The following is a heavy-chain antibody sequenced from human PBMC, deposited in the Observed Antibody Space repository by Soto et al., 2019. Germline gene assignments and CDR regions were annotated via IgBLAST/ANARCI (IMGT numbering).Heavy chain of an antibody. CDR3: TMYYDFWSSYSMKSVYYCYGMDV. J-gene: IGHJ6*02. Sequence: GGSLRLSCTASGFTFGDYAMSWVRQAPGKGLEWEGFIRSKAYGGTKEYAASVKGRVTISRDDSKSIAYLQMNSLKTEDTSVYYCTMYYDFWSSYSMKSVYYCYGMDVWGQGTTVTVSS. V-gene: IGHV3-49*04. CDR2: IRSKAYGGTK. CDR1: GFTFGDYA. D-gene: IGHD3-3*01.